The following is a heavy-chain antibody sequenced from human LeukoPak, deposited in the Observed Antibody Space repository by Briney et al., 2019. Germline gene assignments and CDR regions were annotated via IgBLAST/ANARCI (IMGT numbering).Heavy chain of an antibody. CDR3: AKDFHYYESGDYYYYFDY. J-gene: IGHJ4*02. Sequence: GGSLRLSCAASGFTFSSYWMSWVRQAPGKGLEWVANIKQDGSEKHYVDSVKGRFTISRDNAKNSLYLQMDSLGAEDTAVYYCAKDFHYYESGDYYYYFDYWGQGTLVTVSS. CDR2: IKQDGSEK. V-gene: IGHV3-7*04. CDR1: GFTFSSYW. D-gene: IGHD3-22*01.